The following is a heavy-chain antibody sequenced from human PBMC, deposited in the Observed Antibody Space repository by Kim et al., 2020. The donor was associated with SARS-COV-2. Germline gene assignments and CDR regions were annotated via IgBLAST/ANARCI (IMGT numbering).Heavy chain of an antibody. Sequence: SETPSLTCTVSGGSISSSSYYWGWIRQPPGKGLEWIGSIYYSGSTYYNPSLKSRVTISVDTSKNQFSLKLSSVTAADTAVYYCAEGDYDILTGYYYGMDVWGQGTTVTVSS. CDR3: AEGDYDILTGYYYGMDV. J-gene: IGHJ6*02. V-gene: IGHV4-39*05. CDR2: IYYSGST. D-gene: IGHD3-9*01. CDR1: GGSISSSSYY.